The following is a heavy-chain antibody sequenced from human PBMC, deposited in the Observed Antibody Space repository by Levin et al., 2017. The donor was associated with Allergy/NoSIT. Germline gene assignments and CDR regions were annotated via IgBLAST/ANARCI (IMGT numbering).Heavy chain of an antibody. V-gene: IGHV5-51*01. CDR3: ATTSAAGALYYFDP. J-gene: IGHJ4*02. CDR1: GYSFTNHW. Sequence: GESLKISCKGSGYSFTNHWIGWVRQMPGKGLEWMGIIFPGDSDTRYSPSFQGRVTISVDKSVSTAYLQWTSLEASDTAIYYCATTSAAGALYYFDPWGQGTLVTVSS. CDR2: IFPGDSDT. D-gene: IGHD6-13*01.